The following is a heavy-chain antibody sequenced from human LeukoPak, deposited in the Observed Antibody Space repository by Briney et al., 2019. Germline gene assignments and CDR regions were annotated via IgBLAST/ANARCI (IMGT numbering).Heavy chain of an antibody. V-gene: IGHV1-2*02. J-gene: IGHJ3*02. D-gene: IGHD6-13*01. Sequence: GASVKVSCKASGYTFTGYYMHWVRQAPGQGLEWMGWINPNSGGTNYAQMFQGRVTMTRDTSISTAYMELSRLRSDDTAVYYCARKPAAAVLDAFDIWGQGTMVTVSS. CDR2: INPNSGGT. CDR3: ARKPAAAVLDAFDI. CDR1: GYTFTGYY.